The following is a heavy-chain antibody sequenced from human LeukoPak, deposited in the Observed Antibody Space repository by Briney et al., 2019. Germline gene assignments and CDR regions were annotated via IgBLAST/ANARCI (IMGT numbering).Heavy chain of an antibody. CDR3: ARSPMLVVTADAFDI. J-gene: IGHJ3*02. CDR2: ISSHSSYI. CDR1: GFSFSSYN. Sequence: PGGSLRLSCAASGFSFSSYNMNWVRQAPGKGLEWVSFISSHSSYIYYADSAKGRFTISRDNAKNSLYLQMNSLRAEDTAVYYCARSPMLVVTADAFDIWGQGTMVTVSS. D-gene: IGHD3-22*01. V-gene: IGHV3-21*01.